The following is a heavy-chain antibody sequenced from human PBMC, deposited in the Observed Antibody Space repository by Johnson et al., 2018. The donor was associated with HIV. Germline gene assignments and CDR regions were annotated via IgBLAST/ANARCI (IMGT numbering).Heavy chain of an antibody. CDR2: ISWNSGSI. D-gene: IGHD6-13*01. CDR3: AGYSSSWYDAFDI. V-gene: IGHV3-9*01. CDR1: GFTFDDYA. J-gene: IGHJ3*02. Sequence: QLVESWGGLVQPGRSLRLSCAASGFTFDDYAMHWVRQAPGKGLEWVSGISWNSGSIGYADSVKGRFTISRDNAKNSLYLQMNSLRAEDTALYYCAGYSSSWYDAFDIWGQGTMVTVSS.